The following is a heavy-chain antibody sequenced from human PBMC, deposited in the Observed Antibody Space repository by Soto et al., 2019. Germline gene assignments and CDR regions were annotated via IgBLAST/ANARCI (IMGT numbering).Heavy chain of an antibody. Sequence: ASVKVSCKASGYTFSSHATHWVRQAPGQRLEWMGWINGGNGDTKYSQKFQGRVTITADESTSTAYMELSSLRSEDTAVYYCARAKYYDILTGYYYYFDYWGQGTLVTVSS. CDR1: GYTFSSHA. V-gene: IGHV1-3*01. CDR3: ARAKYYDILTGYYYYFDY. D-gene: IGHD3-9*01. J-gene: IGHJ4*02. CDR2: INGGNGDT.